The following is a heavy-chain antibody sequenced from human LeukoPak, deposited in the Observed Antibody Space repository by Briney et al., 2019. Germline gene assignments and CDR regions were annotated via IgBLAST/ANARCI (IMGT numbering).Heavy chain of an antibody. CDR1: GYTFTSYG. V-gene: IGHV1-18*01. Sequence: GASVKVSCKASGYTFTSYGISWVRQAPGQGLEWMGWISAYNGNTSYAQKLQGRVTMTTDTSTSTAYMELRSLRSDDTAVYYCARDGSSVLGYSYGYGGYWGQGTLVTVSS. D-gene: IGHD5-18*01. CDR3: ARDGSSVLGYSYGYGGY. CDR2: ISAYNGNT. J-gene: IGHJ4*02.